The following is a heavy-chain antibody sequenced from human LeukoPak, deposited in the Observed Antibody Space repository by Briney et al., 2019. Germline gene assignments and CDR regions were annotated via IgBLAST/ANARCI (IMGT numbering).Heavy chain of an antibody. Sequence: GGSLRLSCAASGFTFDDYAMHWVRQAPGKGLEWVSGISWNSGSIGYADSVKGRFTVSRDNAKNSLYLQMNSLRAEDTALYYCVKGYCSGGSCSGAIDIWGQGTMVTVSS. V-gene: IGHV3-9*01. J-gene: IGHJ3*02. CDR3: VKGYCSGGSCSGAIDI. D-gene: IGHD2-15*01. CDR1: GFTFDDYA. CDR2: ISWNSGSI.